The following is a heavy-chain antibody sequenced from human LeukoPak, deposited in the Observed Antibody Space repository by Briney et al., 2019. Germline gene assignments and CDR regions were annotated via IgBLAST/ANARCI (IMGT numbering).Heavy chain of an antibody. CDR1: GFTFSSYA. V-gene: IGHV3-23*01. CDR2: ISGSGGST. CDR3: AKRHSSGWYVSGYYFDY. Sequence: GGSLRLSCAAPGFTFSSYAMSWVRQAPGKGLEWVSAISGSGGSTYYAGSVKGRFTISRDNSKNTLYLQMNSLRAEDTAVYYCAKRHSSGWYVSGYYFDYWGQGTLVTVSS. J-gene: IGHJ4*02. D-gene: IGHD6-19*01.